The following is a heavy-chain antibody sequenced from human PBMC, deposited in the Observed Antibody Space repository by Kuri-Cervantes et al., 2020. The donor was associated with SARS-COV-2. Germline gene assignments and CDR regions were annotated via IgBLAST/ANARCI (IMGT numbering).Heavy chain of an antibody. J-gene: IGHJ3*02. CDR1: GFSFEDYA. Sequence: SLKISCAASGFSFEDYAMHRVRQVPGKGLEWVSGINWNSGSIGYADSVMGRFIISRDNAKNSLYLQMNSLRAEDTAVYYCARNPIYYDDSYDAFDIWGQGTMVTVSS. CDR3: ARNPIYYDDSYDAFDI. D-gene: IGHD3-22*01. CDR2: INWNSGSI. V-gene: IGHV3-9*01.